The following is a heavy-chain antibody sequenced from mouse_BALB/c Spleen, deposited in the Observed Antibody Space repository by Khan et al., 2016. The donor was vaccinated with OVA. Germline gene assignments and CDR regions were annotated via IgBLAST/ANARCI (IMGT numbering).Heavy chain of an antibody. D-gene: IGHD2-1*01. Sequence: QIQLVQSGPELKKPGGTVKISCKASGYTFTNYGMNWVKQAPGQGLKWMGWINTYIGEPTYADDFKGRFAFSLETSASTAYLQINNLKNEDTATYFCARSNGNYWFAYWGQGTLVTVSA. CDR2: INTYIGEP. J-gene: IGHJ3*01. CDR1: GYTFTNYG. V-gene: IGHV9-3-1*01. CDR3: ARSNGNYWFAY.